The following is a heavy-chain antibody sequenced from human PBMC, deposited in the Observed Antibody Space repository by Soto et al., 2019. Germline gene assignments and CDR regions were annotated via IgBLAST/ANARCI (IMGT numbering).Heavy chain of an antibody. V-gene: IGHV3-30-3*01. CDR3: VRDPHTSGRFEWVSMTLSIDFDY. CDR2: TSYDGNNK. J-gene: IGHJ4*02. Sequence: GALRLSCAASGFTFSTYTMHWVRQAPGKGLEWVAVTSYDGNNKYYADSVKGRFTISRDNSKSTLYLQMNSLKIEDTAVYYCVRDPHTSGRFEWVSMTLSIDFDYWGQGTLVTVSS. D-gene: IGHD6-19*01. CDR1: GFTFSTYT.